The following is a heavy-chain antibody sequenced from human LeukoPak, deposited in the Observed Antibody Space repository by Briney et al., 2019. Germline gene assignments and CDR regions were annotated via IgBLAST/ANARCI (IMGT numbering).Heavy chain of an antibody. Sequence: GASVKASCKASGYTFTGYYMHWVRQAPGQGLEWMGWINPNSGGTNYAQKFQGRVTMTRDTSISTAYMELSRLRSDDTAVYYCARDVHYHNAFDIWGQGTMVTVSS. D-gene: IGHD1-26*01. V-gene: IGHV1-2*02. CDR3: ARDVHYHNAFDI. CDR1: GYTFTGYY. CDR2: INPNSGGT. J-gene: IGHJ3*02.